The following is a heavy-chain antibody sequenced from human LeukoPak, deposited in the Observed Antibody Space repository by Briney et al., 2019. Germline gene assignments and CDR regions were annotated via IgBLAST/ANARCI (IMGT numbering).Heavy chain of an antibody. V-gene: IGHV1-18*01. CDR1: GYTFNHHG. CDR2: ISAYNGDT. D-gene: IGHD6-19*01. Sequence: ASVKVSCKASGYTFNHHGIAWVRQAPGQGLEWMGWISAYNGDTKYAQEFQGRVTMTTDTSTSTAYMELRSLRSDDTAVYYCARDPSNTSGRYQYFDLWGHGILVTVSS. J-gene: IGHJ2*01. CDR3: ARDPSNTSGRYQYFDL.